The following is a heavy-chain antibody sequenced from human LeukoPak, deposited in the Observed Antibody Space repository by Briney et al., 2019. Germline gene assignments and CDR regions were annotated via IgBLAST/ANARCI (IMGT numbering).Heavy chain of an antibody. CDR3: ERDVGT. CDR2: ISNDESTI. CDR1: GFSFSSYW. J-gene: IGHJ5*02. V-gene: IGHV3-74*01. D-gene: IGHD7-27*01. Sequence: GGSLRLSCAASGFSFSSYWMHWVRQAPGKGPVWVSLISNDESTIIYADSVKGRFTISRDNAKNTLYLQMSSLRAEDTAVYYCERDVGTWGQGTLVTVSS.